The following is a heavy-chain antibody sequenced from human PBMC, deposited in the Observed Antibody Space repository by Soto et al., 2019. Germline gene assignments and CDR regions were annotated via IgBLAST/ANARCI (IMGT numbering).Heavy chain of an antibody. J-gene: IGHJ4*02. CDR1: GFTFSSYA. D-gene: IGHD6-13*01. Sequence: HPGGSLRLSCAASGFTFSSYAMSWVRQAPGKGLEWVSAISGSGGSTYYADSVKGRFTISRDNSKNTLYLQMNSLRAEDTAVYYCAKQFSQQLVYFDYWGQGTLVTVSS. CDR2: ISGSGGST. V-gene: IGHV3-23*01. CDR3: AKQFSQQLVYFDY.